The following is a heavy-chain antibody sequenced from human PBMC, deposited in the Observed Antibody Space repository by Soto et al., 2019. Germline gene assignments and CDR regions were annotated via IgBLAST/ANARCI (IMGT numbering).Heavy chain of an antibody. Sequence: QVQLQESGPGLVKPSETLSLTCTVSGASVSSGGYYWSWIRQPPGKGLEWIGYIYFSGNTNYIPSLKSRVTISVDTSKNQFSLKLSSVTAADTAVYYCARADYYDSSGLDYWGQGTLVTVSS. D-gene: IGHD3-22*01. V-gene: IGHV4-61*08. J-gene: IGHJ4*02. CDR3: ARADYYDSSGLDY. CDR1: GASVSSGGYY. CDR2: IYFSGNT.